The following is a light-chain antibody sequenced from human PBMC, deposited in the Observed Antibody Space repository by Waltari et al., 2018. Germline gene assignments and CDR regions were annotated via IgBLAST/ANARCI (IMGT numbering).Light chain of an antibody. Sequence: QSALTQPRSVSGSPGQSVTISCTGNSGDVGGYNYVSWYQHHPGKAPNRIIYDVAKRPSGVPDRFSGSKPGNTASLTSSGLQSDDEADFYCCSYAGDYSLVFGTGTKVTVL. CDR1: SGDVGGYNY. CDR3: CSYAGDYSLV. V-gene: IGLV2-11*01. J-gene: IGLJ1*01. CDR2: DVA.